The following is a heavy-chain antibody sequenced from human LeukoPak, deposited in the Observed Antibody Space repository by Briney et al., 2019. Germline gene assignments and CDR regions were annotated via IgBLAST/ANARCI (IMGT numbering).Heavy chain of an antibody. Sequence: SETLSLTCTVSGYSISSGYYWGWIRQPPGKGLEWIGSISHSGTTNYNPSLKSRVTISVDTSKNQFSLKLSSVTAADTAVYYCARGQRERGYSYGRLDYWGQGTLVTVSS. CDR2: ISHSGTT. J-gene: IGHJ4*02. V-gene: IGHV4-38-2*02. CDR3: ARGQRERGYSYGRLDY. D-gene: IGHD5-18*01. CDR1: GYSISSGYY.